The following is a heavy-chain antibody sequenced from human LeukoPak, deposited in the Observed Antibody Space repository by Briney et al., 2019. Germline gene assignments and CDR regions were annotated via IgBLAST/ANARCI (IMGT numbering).Heavy chain of an antibody. CDR1: GFTFDDYG. J-gene: IGHJ4*02. D-gene: IGHD5-12*01. CDR2: INWNGGST. CDR3: ARGATIVANAYFDY. V-gene: IGHV3-20*04. Sequence: GGSLRLSCAASGFTFDDYGMSWVRQAPGKGLEWVSGINWNGGSTGYADSVKGRFTISRDNAKNSLYLQMNSLRAEDTALYYCARGATIVANAYFDYWGQGTLVTVSS.